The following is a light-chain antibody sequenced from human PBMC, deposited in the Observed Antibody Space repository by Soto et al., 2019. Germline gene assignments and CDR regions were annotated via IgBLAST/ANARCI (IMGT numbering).Light chain of an antibody. CDR2: KAT. V-gene: IGKV1-5*03. J-gene: IGKJ2*01. Sequence: DIQMTQSPSTLSASVGDRVTITCLASERISLWLSWFQQKPGKAPKLLIYKATTLASNVPSSLRGSGSGTEFTLTIRSLQPDDFAVYYCQHYTSFPYTFGQGTKVDI. CDR1: ERISLW. CDR3: QHYTSFPYT.